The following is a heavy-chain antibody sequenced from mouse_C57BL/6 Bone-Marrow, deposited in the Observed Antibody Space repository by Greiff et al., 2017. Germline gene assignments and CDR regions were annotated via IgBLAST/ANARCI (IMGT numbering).Heavy chain of an antibody. V-gene: IGHV1-81*01. CDR2: IYPRSGNT. CDR3: ARRRYYGSSYAMDY. J-gene: IGHJ4*01. CDR1: GYTFTSYG. Sequence: VKLVESGAELARPGASVKLSCKASGYTFTSYGISWVKQRTGQGLEWIGEIYPRSGNTYYNEKFKGKATLTADKSSSTAYMELRRLTSEDSAVYFCARRRYYGSSYAMDYWGQGTSVTVSS. D-gene: IGHD1-1*01.